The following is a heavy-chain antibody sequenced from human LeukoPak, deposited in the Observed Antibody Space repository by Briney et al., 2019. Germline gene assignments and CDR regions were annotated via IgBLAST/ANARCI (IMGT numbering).Heavy chain of an antibody. D-gene: IGHD6-19*01. CDR2: INPNSGGT. CDR3: ARVYSSGWPFDY. Sequence: GASVKVSCKASGYTFTGYFMYWVRQAPGQGLEWMGRINPNSGGTNYAQKFQDRVTMTRDTSISTAYMELSRLRSDDTAVYYCARVYSSGWPFDYWGQGTLVTVSS. CDR1: GYTFTGYF. J-gene: IGHJ4*02. V-gene: IGHV1-2*06.